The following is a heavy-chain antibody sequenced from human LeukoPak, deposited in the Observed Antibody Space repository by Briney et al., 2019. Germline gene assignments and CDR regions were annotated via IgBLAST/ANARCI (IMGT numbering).Heavy chain of an antibody. CDR3: ARVTVRYFDWLPRSHNWFDP. CDR1: GFTFSDYY. CDR2: ISSSDSTI. D-gene: IGHD3-9*01. V-gene: IGHV3-11*04. J-gene: IGHJ5*02. Sequence: GSLRLSCAASGFTFSDYYMSWIRQAPGKGLEWVSYISSSDSTIYYADSVKGRFTISRDNAKKSLYLQMNSLRAEDTAVYYCARVTVRYFDWLPRSHNWFDPWGQGTLVTVSS.